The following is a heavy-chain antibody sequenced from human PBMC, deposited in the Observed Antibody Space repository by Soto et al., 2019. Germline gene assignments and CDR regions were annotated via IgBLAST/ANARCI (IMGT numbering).Heavy chain of an antibody. J-gene: IGHJ4*02. CDR3: ARDAGIASAIDY. CDR2: IYWTGST. Sequence: QVQLQESGPGLVKPSQTLSVTCSVSGDSVGRGGHYWTWIRQHTGKGLEWIGSIYWTGSTSYNPSLKSRVTNSVDRSKNQFSMKVSSVTAADTAVYYCARDAGIASAIDYWGQGTLITVSS. V-gene: IGHV4-31*02. CDR1: GDSVGRGGHY. D-gene: IGHD1-26*01.